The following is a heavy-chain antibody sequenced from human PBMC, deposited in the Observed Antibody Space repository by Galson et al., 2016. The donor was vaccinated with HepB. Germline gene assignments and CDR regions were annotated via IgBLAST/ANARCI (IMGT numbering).Heavy chain of an antibody. CDR1: GGTLTRYT. D-gene: IGHD2-15*01. CDR3: VTLPGRMCSAGRCYYIDS. CDR2: TSAIVGTA. Sequence: SVKVSCKVSGGTLTRYTISWVRQAPGQGLEWMGGTSAIVGTASYAQKFQGRVTFIADRSTSTAYMELTSLRSDDTAVYYCVTLPGRMCSAGRCYYIDSWGQGTLVTVSS. V-gene: IGHV1-69*06. J-gene: IGHJ4*02.